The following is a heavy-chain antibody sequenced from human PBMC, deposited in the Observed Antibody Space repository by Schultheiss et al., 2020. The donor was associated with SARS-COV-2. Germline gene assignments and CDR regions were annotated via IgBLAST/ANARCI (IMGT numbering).Heavy chain of an antibody. D-gene: IGHD6-13*01. V-gene: IGHV3-30*04. CDR3: ARARYGSRPILTWYFDL. CDR2: ISFDGSNK. CDR1: GFTFSNYA. J-gene: IGHJ2*01. Sequence: GESLKISCAASGFTFSNYAMHWLRQAPGKGLEWVAVISFDGSNKYYAYSVKGRFTISRDDSKNTVYLQMNSLGAEDTAVYYCARARYGSRPILTWYFDLWGRGTLVTVSS.